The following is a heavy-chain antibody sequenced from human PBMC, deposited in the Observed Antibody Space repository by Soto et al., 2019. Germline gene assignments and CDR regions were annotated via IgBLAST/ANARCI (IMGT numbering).Heavy chain of an antibody. CDR2: IYPGDSDT. CDR1: GYSFTTYYW. Sequence: GXSLKISCKASGYSFTTYYWIGWVRQMPGKGLEWMGIIYPGDSDTRYSPSFQGQVTISADKSITTAYLQWSSLKASDTAMYYCARTLLETATTRDAFDIWGQGTTVTVSS. D-gene: IGHD1-1*01. V-gene: IGHV5-51*01. J-gene: IGHJ3*02. CDR3: ARTLLETATTRDAFDI.